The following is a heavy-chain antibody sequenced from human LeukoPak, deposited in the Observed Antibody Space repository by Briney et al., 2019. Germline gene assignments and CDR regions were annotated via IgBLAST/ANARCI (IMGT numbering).Heavy chain of an antibody. Sequence: SETLSLTCTVSGGSISSYYWSWIRQPPGKGLEWIGYIYTSGSTNYNPSLKCRVTISVDTSKNQFSLKLSSVTAADTAVYYCARHAFRHCSSTSCYIYYYMDVWGKGTTVTVSS. D-gene: IGHD2-2*02. V-gene: IGHV4-4*09. CDR2: IYTSGST. CDR1: GGSISSYY. CDR3: ARHAFRHCSSTSCYIYYYMDV. J-gene: IGHJ6*03.